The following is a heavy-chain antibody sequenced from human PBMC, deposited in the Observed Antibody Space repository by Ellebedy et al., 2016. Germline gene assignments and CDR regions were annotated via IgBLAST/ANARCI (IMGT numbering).Heavy chain of an antibody. V-gene: IGHV4-34*01. CDR3: ARGNLERRRKGYYYYGMDV. J-gene: IGHJ6*02. CDR1: GGSISSYY. CDR2: INHSGST. Sequence: SETLSLXXTVSGGSISSYYWSWIRQPPGKGLEWIGEINHSGSTNYNPSLKSRVTISVDTSKNQFSLKLSSVTAADTAVYYCARGNLERRRKGYYYYGMDVWGQGTTVTVSS. D-gene: IGHD1-1*01.